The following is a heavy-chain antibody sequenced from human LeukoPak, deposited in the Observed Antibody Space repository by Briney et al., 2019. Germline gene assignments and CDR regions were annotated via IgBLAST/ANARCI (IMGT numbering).Heavy chain of an antibody. Sequence: GGSLRLSCAASGFSFRGYAMNWVRQAPGKGLEWVAVISYDGSKTYYADSVKGRFTISRDNSRNTVFLQMNSLRGEDTAVYYCAKDSSGSYARFDHWGQGVLVTVSS. D-gene: IGHD5-12*01. CDR1: GFSFRGYA. J-gene: IGHJ4*02. CDR2: ISYDGSKT. CDR3: AKDSSGSYARFDH. V-gene: IGHV3-30*18.